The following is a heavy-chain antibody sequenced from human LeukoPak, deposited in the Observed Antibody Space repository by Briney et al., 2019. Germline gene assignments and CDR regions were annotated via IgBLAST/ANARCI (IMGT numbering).Heavy chain of an antibody. CDR1: GFTFSSYS. V-gene: IGHV3-7*01. CDR3: ARVLKYGDYNWFDA. D-gene: IGHD4-17*01. J-gene: IGHJ5*01. CDR2: ISHSGSEK. Sequence: GGSLRLSCAASGFTFSSYSMSWVCQAPGKGLEWVSSISHSGSEKYYVDSVKGRSPISRDNAKNSLYLQMNSLRAEDTAVYYCARVLKYGDYNWFDAWGQGTLVTVSS.